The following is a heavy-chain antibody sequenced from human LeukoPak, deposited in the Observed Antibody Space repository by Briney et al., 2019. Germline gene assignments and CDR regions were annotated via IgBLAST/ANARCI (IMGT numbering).Heavy chain of an antibody. CDR3: ASDSPYGSGSSVPLEMAY. V-gene: IGHV1-46*01. D-gene: IGHD3-10*01. J-gene: IGHJ4*02. Sequence: GASVKVSCKASGYTFTSYYMHWVRQAPGQGLEWMGIINPSGGSTSYAQKFQGRVTMTRDTSTSTVYMELSSLRSEDTAVYYCASDSPYGSGSSVPLEMAYWGQGTLVTVSS. CDR2: INPSGGST. CDR1: GYTFTSYY.